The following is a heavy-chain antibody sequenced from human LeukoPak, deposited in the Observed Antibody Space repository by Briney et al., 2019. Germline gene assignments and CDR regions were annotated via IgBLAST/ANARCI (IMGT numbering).Heavy chain of an antibody. J-gene: IGHJ1*01. V-gene: IGHV4-4*07. D-gene: IGHD3-22*01. CDR1: GGSISSYY. Sequence: PSETLSLTCTVSGGSISSYYWSWIRQPAGKGLEWIGRIYTSGSTNYNPSLKSRVTMSVDTSKNQFSLKLSSVTAADTAVYYCARNYYDSSGYYPGYFQHWGQGTLVTVSS. CDR3: ARNYYDSSGYYPGYFQH. CDR2: IYTSGST.